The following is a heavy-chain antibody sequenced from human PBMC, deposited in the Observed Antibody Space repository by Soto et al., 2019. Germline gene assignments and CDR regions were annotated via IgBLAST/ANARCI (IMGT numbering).Heavy chain of an antibody. CDR3: ARVSWGYCSSTSCYGGWFDP. J-gene: IGHJ5*02. V-gene: IGHV1-18*04. CDR2: ISAYSGNT. CDR1: GYTFTSYG. Sequence: ASVNVSCKASGYTFTSYGISWVRQAPGQGLEWMGWISAYSGNTNYAQKLQGRVTMTTDTSTSTAYMELRSLRSDDTAVYYCARVSWGYCSSTSCYGGWFDPWGQGTLVTVSS. D-gene: IGHD2-2*01.